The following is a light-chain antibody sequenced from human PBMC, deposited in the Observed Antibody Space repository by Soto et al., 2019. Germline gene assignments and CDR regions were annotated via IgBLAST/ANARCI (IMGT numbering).Light chain of an antibody. Sequence: IVLTQSPGTLSLSPGERATLSCRASQSVSSSYLAWYQQKPGQAPRLLIYGVSSRATGIPDRFSGSGSGTDFSLTIGRLEPEDFAVYDCQQYGSSPWTFGQGTKVEIK. J-gene: IGKJ1*01. CDR3: QQYGSSPWT. CDR1: QSVSSSY. CDR2: GVS. V-gene: IGKV3-20*01.